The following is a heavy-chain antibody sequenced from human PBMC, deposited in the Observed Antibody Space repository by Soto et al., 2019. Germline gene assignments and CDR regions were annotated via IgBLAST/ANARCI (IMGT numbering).Heavy chain of an antibody. J-gene: IGHJ6*02. V-gene: IGHV3-15*01. CDR2: IKSKTDGGTT. Sequence: GSLRLSGAAAGLTFSNAWMSWVRQAPGKGLEWVGRIKSKTDGGTTDYAAPVKSRFTISRDDSKNTLYLQMNSLKTEDTAVYYCTTQAMRYYYGMDVWGQGTTVTVSS. CDR3: TTQAMRYYYGMDV. CDR1: GLTFSNAW.